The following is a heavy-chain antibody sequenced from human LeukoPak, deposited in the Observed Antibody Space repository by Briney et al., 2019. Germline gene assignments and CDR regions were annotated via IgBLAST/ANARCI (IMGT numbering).Heavy chain of an antibody. CDR1: GGSFSGYY. V-gene: IGHV4-34*01. Sequence: SETLSLTCAVYGGSFSGYYWSWIRQPPGKGLEWIGEINHSGSTNYNPSLKSRVTISVDTSKNQFSLKLSSATAADTAVYYCARELTGYPYFDYWGQGTLVTVSS. J-gene: IGHJ4*02. D-gene: IGHD3-9*01. CDR3: ARELTGYPYFDY. CDR2: INHSGST.